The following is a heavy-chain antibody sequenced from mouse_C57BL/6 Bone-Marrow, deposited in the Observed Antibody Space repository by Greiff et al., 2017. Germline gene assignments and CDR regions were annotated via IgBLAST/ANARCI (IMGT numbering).Heavy chain of an antibody. Sequence: QVQLQQSGAELARPGASVKLSCKASGYTFTSSGISWVKQRTGQGLEWIGEIYPRSGNTYYNEKFKGKATLTADKSSSTAYMELRSLTSEDSAVYFCARDYDSYWYFDVWGTGTTVTVSS. D-gene: IGHD2-4*01. J-gene: IGHJ1*03. CDR3: ARDYDSYWYFDV. CDR2: IYPRSGNT. V-gene: IGHV1-81*01. CDR1: GYTFTSSG.